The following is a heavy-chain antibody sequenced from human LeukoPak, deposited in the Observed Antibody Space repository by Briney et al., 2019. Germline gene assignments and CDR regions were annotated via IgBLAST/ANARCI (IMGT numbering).Heavy chain of an antibody. CDR1: GGSISSYY. D-gene: IGHD2-2*01. V-gene: IGHV4-59*08. CDR3: ARHAIGYCSSTSCYPLTPHYYYYMDV. J-gene: IGHJ6*03. CDR2: IYYSGST. Sequence: PSETLSHTSTLSGGSISSYYWSWIRQPPGKGLEWIGYIYYSGSTNYNPSLKSRVTISVDTSKNQFSLKLSSVTAADTAVYYCARHAIGYCSSTSCYPLTPHYYYYMDVWGKGTTVTVSS.